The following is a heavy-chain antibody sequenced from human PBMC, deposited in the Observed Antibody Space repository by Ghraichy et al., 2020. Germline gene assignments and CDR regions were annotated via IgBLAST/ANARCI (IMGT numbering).Heavy chain of an antibody. V-gene: IGHV4-59*08. D-gene: IGHD6-25*01. J-gene: IGHJ5*02. CDR3: ARHLYGYLTA. CDR2: IYYTGTT. Sequence: SETLSLSCTVSGGSISSYYWTWIRQPPGKGLEWIGYIYYTGTTSSNPSLKSRVSISVDTSKNQFSLKLSSVTAADTAVYFCARHLYGYLTAWGQGILVTVSS. CDR1: GGSISSYY.